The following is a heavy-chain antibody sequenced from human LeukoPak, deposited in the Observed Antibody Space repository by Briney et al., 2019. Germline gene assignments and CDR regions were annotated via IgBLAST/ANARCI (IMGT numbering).Heavy chain of an antibody. Sequence: PGGSLRLFCAASGFTFCTYETNWVRQAPGKGLEWVSYISSSGSTIYYADSVKGRFTISRDNAKNSLYLQMNSLRAEDTAVYYCARGPLHVVVPASTWFDPWAQGILVTVSS. J-gene: IGHJ5*02. D-gene: IGHD2-2*01. CDR2: ISSSGSTI. CDR1: GFTFCTYE. V-gene: IGHV3-48*03. CDR3: ARGPLHVVVPASTWFDP.